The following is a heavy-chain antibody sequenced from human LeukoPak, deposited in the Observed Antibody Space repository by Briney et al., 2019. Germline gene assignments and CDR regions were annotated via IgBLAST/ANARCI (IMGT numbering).Heavy chain of an antibody. CDR1: GGSLTGYY. Sequence: SETLSLTCTVSGGSLTGYYWSWIRQPPGKGLEWIGYVFYNGRTLYNPSLRSRVTISVDTSMTQFSLKLSSVTAADTAVYYCASLVRQQHHFDYWGQGTLVTVSS. CDR3: ASLVRQQHHFDY. J-gene: IGHJ4*02. CDR2: VFYNGRT. V-gene: IGHV4-59*08. D-gene: IGHD6-13*01.